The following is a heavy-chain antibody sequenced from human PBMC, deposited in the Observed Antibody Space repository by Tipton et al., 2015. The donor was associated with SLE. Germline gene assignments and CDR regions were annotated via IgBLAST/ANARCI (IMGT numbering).Heavy chain of an antibody. CDR2: VYSSGST. CDR3: ARGGGSYYDY. J-gene: IGHJ4*02. V-gene: IGHV4-4*07. D-gene: IGHD1-26*01. CDR1: GGSFSGYY. Sequence: TLSLTCTVSGGSFSGYYWSWIRQPAGKGLEWIGRVYSSGSTIYNPSIKSRITLSLDTSKSQFSLRVNSATAADTAVYYCARGGGSYYDYWGQGTLVTVSS.